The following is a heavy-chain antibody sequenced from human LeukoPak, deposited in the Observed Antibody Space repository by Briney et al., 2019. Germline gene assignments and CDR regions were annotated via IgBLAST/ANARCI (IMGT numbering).Heavy chain of an antibody. D-gene: IGHD1-7*01. J-gene: IGHJ6*03. CDR3: ARVGYNWNYGAADYYYYFYMDV. V-gene: IGHV1-2*02. CDR2: INPNTGGT. Sequence: GASVKVSCKASGYTLTAYYMHWVRQAPGQGLEWMGWINPNTGGTNYAQKLQGRVTMTWDTCISSAYMELRSLRSDDTAVYYCARVGYNWNYGAADYYYYFYMDVWGKGTTVTVSS. CDR1: GYTLTAYY.